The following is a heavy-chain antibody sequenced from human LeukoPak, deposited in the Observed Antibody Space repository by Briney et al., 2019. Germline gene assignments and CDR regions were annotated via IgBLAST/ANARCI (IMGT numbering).Heavy chain of an antibody. CDR3: ARTASYGDYFYYYYGMDV. V-gene: IGHV3-11*01. CDR1: GFTFSDYY. D-gene: IGHD4-17*01. Sequence: GGSLRLSCAASGFTFSDYYMSWIRQAPGKGLEWVSYISSSGSTIYYADSVKGRFTISRDNAKNSLYLQMNSLRAEDTAVYYCARTASYGDYFYYYYGMDVWGQGTTVTVSS. CDR2: ISSSGSTI. J-gene: IGHJ6*02.